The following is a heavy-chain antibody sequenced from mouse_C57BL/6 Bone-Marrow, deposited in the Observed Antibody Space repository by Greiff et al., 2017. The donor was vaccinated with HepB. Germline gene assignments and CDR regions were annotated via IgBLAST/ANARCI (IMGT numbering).Heavy chain of an antibody. D-gene: IGHD3-3*01. J-gene: IGHJ4*01. Sequence: QVQLQQSGAELARPGASVKLSCKASGYTFTSYGIRWVKQRTGQGLEWIGEIHPRSGNTYYNQKFKGKATLTADKSSSTAYMELRSLTSEDSAVYFCARPGPGTYAMDYWGQGTSVTVSS. CDR2: IHPRSGNT. CDR1: GYTFTSYG. V-gene: IGHV1-81*01. CDR3: ARPGPGTYAMDY.